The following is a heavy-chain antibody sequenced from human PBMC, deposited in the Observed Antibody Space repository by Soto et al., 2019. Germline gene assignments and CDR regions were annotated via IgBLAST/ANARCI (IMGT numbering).Heavy chain of an antibody. CDR3: ARVGVDFWSAYYGYYFDY. V-gene: IGHV1-18*01. D-gene: IGHD3-3*01. J-gene: IGHJ4*02. Sequence: ASVKVSCKASGYTFTSYGISWVRQAPGQGLERMGWISTYNGDTNYAQKLQGRVTMTTDTSTSTAYMELRSLRSDDTAVYYCARVGVDFWSAYYGYYFDYWGQGTLVTVSS. CDR2: ISTYNGDT. CDR1: GYTFTSYG.